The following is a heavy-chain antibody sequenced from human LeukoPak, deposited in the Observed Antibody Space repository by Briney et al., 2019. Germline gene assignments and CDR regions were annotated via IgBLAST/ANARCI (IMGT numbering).Heavy chain of an antibody. D-gene: IGHD4-23*01. CDR1: GYTFTGYY. V-gene: IGHV1-2*02. J-gene: IGHJ4*02. CDR2: INPNSGGT. CDR3: ECRVSGGNDYFDY. Sequence: ASVKVSCKASGYTFTGYYMHWVRQAPGQGLEWMGWINPNSGGTNYAQKFQGRVTMTRDTSISTAYMELSRLRSDDMAVYYCECRVSGGNDYFDYWGQGTLVTVSS.